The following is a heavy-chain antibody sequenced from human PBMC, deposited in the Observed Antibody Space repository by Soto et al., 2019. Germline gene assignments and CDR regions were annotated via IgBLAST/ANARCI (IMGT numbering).Heavy chain of an antibody. CDR2: IYYSGST. J-gene: IGHJ6*02. CDR1: GGSISSGGYY. V-gene: IGHV4-31*03. CDR3: ARQKPNYYYYGMDV. Sequence: QVQLQESGPGLVKPSQTLSLTCTVSGGSISSGGYYWSWIRQHPGKGLEWIGYIYYSGSTYYNPSLKSRVTISVDTSKNQFSLKLSSVTAADTAVYYCARQKPNYYYYGMDVWGQGTTVTVSS.